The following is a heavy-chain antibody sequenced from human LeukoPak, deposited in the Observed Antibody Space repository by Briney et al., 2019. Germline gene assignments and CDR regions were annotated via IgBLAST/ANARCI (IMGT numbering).Heavy chain of an antibody. J-gene: IGHJ4*02. CDR1: GGSISSSSYY. V-gene: IGHV4-39*01. CDR3: AIGVYDFWSGWFMYFDY. CDR2: IYYSGST. D-gene: IGHD3-3*01. Sequence: KPSETLSLTCTVSGGSISSSSYYWGWIRQPPGKGLEWIGNIYYSGSTCYNPSLKSRVTISVDTSKDQISLKLSSVTAADTAVYYCAIGVYDFWSGWFMYFDYWGQGALVTVSS.